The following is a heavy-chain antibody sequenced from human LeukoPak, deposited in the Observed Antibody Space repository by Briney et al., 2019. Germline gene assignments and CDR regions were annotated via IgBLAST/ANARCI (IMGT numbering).Heavy chain of an antibody. V-gene: IGHV3-48*01. CDR1: EFTFSSYS. D-gene: IGHD6-13*01. J-gene: IGHJ6*02. CDR2: ITNSGNSK. CDR3: AKGQQLESIYYGMDV. Sequence: GGSLRLSCAASEFTFSSYSMNWVRQAPGKGLEWVSYITNSGNSKSYADSVKGRFTISRDNTKNSLYLQMNSLRAEDTALYYCAKGQQLESIYYGMDVWGQGTTVTVSS.